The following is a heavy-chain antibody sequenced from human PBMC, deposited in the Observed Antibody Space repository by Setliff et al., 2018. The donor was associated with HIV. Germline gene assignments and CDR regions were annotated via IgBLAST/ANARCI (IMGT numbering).Heavy chain of an antibody. V-gene: IGHV3-7*01. CDR2: IDRDGSET. D-gene: IGHD3-16*01. CDR3: AAVPWGHSSLIIDH. CDR1: RFTFNDYW. J-gene: IGHJ4*02. Sequence: PGGSLRLSCVASRFTFNDYWMSWVRQAPGKGMEWVANIDRDGSETNYVDSVKGRFTISRDNAKSSVSLQMHSLRVADTAVYYCAAVPWGHSSLIIDHWGQGTPVTVSS.